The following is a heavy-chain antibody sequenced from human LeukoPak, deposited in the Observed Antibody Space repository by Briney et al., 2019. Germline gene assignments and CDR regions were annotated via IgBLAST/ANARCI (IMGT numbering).Heavy chain of an antibody. D-gene: IGHD3-3*01. CDR2: IYHSGST. Sequence: GTLRLSCAASGFTFSSYGMSWVRQPPGKGLEWIGEIYHSGSTNYNPSLKSRVTISVDKSKNQFSLKLSSVTAADTAVYYCARGFWSGYSVDFDYWGQGTLVTVSS. CDR3: ARGFWSGYSVDFDY. V-gene: IGHV4-4*02. J-gene: IGHJ4*02. CDR1: GFTFSSYGM.